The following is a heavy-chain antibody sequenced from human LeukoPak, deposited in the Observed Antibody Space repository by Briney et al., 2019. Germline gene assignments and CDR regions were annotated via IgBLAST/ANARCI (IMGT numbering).Heavy chain of an antibody. V-gene: IGHV3-48*01. CDR3: ARTQQQLIFDY. D-gene: IGHD6-13*01. J-gene: IGHJ4*02. Sequence: GGSLRLSCAASGSIFSGYGMNWVRQAPGKGLEWLSYISYNSNAIYYADSVKGRFTISRDTAKNSLYLQMNGLRAEDTAVYYCARTQQQLIFDYWGQGTLVTVSS. CDR1: GSIFSGYG. CDR2: ISYNSNAI.